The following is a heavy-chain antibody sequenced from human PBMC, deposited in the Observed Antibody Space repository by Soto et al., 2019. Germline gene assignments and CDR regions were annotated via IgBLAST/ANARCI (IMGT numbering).Heavy chain of an antibody. J-gene: IGHJ4*02. CDR2: IYPGDSDS. D-gene: IGHD3-22*01. CDR3: ERVYDGSSGFDFDS. CDR1: GYSFSSYL. Sequence: VDSLKISFQCSGYSFSSYLSFFVLQMPGKGLEWMWIIYPGDSDSRYSPSFQGHVTISADKSITTTYLQWNSLKASDSAFYYCERVYDGSSGFDFDSWGQGTLVTVSS. V-gene: IGHV5-51*01.